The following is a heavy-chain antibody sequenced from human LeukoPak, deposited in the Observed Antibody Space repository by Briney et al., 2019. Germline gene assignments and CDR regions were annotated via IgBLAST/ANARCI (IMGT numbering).Heavy chain of an antibody. J-gene: IGHJ4*02. D-gene: IGHD6-19*01. CDR1: GYTFTGYY. CDR3: AREEASGWPFDY. V-gene: IGHV1-2*02. CDR2: INPDSGGT. Sequence: ASVKVSCKASGYTFTGYYMHWVRQAPGQGLEWMGWINPDSGGTNYAQKFQGRVTMTRDTSISTAYMELSRLRSDDTAVYYCAREEASGWPFDYWGQGTLVTVSS.